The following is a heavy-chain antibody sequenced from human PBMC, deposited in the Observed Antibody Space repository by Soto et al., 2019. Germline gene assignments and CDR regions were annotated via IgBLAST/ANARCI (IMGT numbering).Heavy chain of an antibody. D-gene: IGHD3-9*01. J-gene: IGHJ4*02. Sequence: QVQLVESGGGVVQPGRSLRISCAASGFTFSSYGMHWVRQAPGKGLEWVAVIWYDGSNKYYADSVKGRVTISRDNSKNAVYLQMNSLRAEDTVVYYCARDHYDILPHGLDYWGQGTLVTVSS. CDR2: IWYDGSNK. CDR3: ARDHYDILPHGLDY. CDR1: GFTFSSYG. V-gene: IGHV3-33*01.